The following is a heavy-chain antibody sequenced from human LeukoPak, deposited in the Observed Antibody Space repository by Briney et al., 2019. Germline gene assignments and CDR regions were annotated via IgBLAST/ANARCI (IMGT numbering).Heavy chain of an antibody. CDR2: IYYSGST. J-gene: IGHJ6*03. V-gene: IGHV4-59*11. CDR3: ARLGFSADTYYYYMAV. CDR1: GGSISSHY. Sequence: NPSETLSLTCTVSGGSISSHYWSWIRQPPGKGLEWIGYIYYSGSTNYNPSLKSRVTISVDTSKNQFSLKLSSVTAADTAVYYCARLGFSADTYYYYMAVWGKGTTVTVSS. D-gene: IGHD3-3*01.